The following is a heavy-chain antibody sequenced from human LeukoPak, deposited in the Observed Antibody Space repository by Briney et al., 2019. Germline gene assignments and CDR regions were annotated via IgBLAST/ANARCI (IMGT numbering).Heavy chain of an antibody. Sequence: GGSLRLSCIASGFTFDDYAMHWVRQAPGKGLEWVSGISWNSGSIGFADSVKGRFTISRDNAKNSLYLQMNSLRAEDTAVYYCARDQGVHCSGGSCTAFDIWGQGTMVTVSS. D-gene: IGHD2-15*01. CDR1: GFTFDDYA. CDR3: ARDQGVHCSGGSCTAFDI. V-gene: IGHV3-9*01. J-gene: IGHJ3*02. CDR2: ISWNSGSI.